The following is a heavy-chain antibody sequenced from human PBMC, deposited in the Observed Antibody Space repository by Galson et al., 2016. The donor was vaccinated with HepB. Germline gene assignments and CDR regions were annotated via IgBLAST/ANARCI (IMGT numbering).Heavy chain of an antibody. CDR1: GYAFTTYY. CDR2: INPSGGVT. Sequence: SVKVSCKASGYAFTTYYIHWLRQAPGQGLEWLGIINPSGGVTGYSRKFQDRVTMTRDASTRTVQMERRSLRSDDTAVYYGARDGPPNVEAGGWFDPWGQGTLVTVSS. D-gene: IGHD3-10*01. CDR3: ARDGPPNVEAGGWFDP. J-gene: IGHJ5*02. V-gene: IGHV1-46*01.